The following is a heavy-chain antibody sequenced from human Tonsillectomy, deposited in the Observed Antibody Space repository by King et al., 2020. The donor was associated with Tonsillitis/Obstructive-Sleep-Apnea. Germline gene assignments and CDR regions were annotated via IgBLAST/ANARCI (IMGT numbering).Heavy chain of an antibody. CDR2: ISYDGSNK. D-gene: IGHD1-26*01. J-gene: IGHJ4*02. CDR3: AKDSGGSYYSGADY. Sequence: VQLVESGGGVVQPGRSLRLSCAASGFTFSSYGMHWVRQAPGKGLEWVAVISYDGSNKYYADSVKGRFTISRDNSKNTLYLQMNSLRAEDTAVYYCAKDSGGSYYSGADYWGQGTLVTVPS. CDR1: GFTFSSYG. V-gene: IGHV3-30*18.